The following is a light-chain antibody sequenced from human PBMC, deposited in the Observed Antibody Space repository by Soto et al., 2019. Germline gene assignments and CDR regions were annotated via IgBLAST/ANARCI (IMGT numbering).Light chain of an antibody. V-gene: IGKV3-20*01. CDR1: HSVSSNY. CDR2: DVS. J-gene: IGKJ1*01. Sequence: EIVLTQSPGTLSLSPGERATLSCRSSHSVSSNYLAWYQQKPGQAPRLLIYDVSSRATGIPDRFSGSGSGTEFPLTISRLEPVDFAVYYCQQYGISPTFGQGNKVEIK. CDR3: QQYGISPT.